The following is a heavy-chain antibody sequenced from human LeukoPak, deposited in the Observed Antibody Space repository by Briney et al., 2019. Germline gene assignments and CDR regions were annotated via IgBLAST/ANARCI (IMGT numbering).Heavy chain of an antibody. CDR2: ISGSGGNT. J-gene: IGHJ4*02. D-gene: IGHD2-21*02. V-gene: IGHV3-23*01. Sequence: PGGSLRLSCAVSGFRSEMYAMSWVRQAPGKGRKGVSIISGSGGNTIYAYSVKGRFTISRDNSKNTLYLQMNSLRAEDTGLYYCARGHGENCGGDCYSRVLDFWGQGTLVTVSS. CDR1: GFRSEMYA. CDR3: ARGHGENCGGDCYSRVLDF.